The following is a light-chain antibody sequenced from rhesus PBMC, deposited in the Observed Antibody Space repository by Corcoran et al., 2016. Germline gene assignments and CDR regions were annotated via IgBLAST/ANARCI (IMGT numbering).Light chain of an antibody. Sequence: EIVMTQSPATLSLSPGETATISCRTSQSVSSKLAWYQQKPGQSPRHLINGASSRATGIPDRLSGSGSGTDFTLPISSLEPEDFAVYYWQETSNLWTFGQGTKVEIK. CDR3: QETSNLWT. CDR2: GAS. CDR1: QSVSSK. V-gene: IGKV3-31*02. J-gene: IGKJ1*01.